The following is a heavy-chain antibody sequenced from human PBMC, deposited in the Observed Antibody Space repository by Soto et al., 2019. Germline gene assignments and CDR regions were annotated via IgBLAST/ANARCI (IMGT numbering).Heavy chain of an antibody. CDR3: ARDRVVTVSTGYFDI. V-gene: IGHV4-59*01. Sequence: QVHLQESGPGLVKPSETLSLTCTVSGDSISSYYWSWIRQPPGKGLEWIGYIYYSGSTNYNPSLKSRVTISVDTSKNQFSLKLSSVTAADTAVYYCARDRVVTVSTGYFDIWGRGTLVTVSS. J-gene: IGHJ2*01. CDR1: GDSISSYY. D-gene: IGHD2-21*02. CDR2: IYYSGST.